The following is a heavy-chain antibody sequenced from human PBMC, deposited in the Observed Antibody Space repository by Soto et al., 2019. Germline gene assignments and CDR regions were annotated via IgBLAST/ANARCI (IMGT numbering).Heavy chain of an antibody. J-gene: IGHJ3*02. D-gene: IGHD3-16*02. V-gene: IGHV1-58*02. Sequence: GASVKVSCKASGFTFTSSAMQWVRQARGQRLEWIGWIVVGSGNTNYAQKFQERVTITRDMSTSTAYMELSSLRSEDTGVYYCAILRLRLGELSLGGAFDIWGQGTMVTVSS. CDR1: GFTFTSSA. CDR2: IVVGSGNT. CDR3: AILRLRLGELSLGGAFDI.